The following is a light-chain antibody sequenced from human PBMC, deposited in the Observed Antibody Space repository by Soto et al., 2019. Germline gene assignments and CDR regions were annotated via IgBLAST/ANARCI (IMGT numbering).Light chain of an antibody. CDR1: SSDVGTYDF. CDR2: EVT. J-gene: IGLJ1*01. V-gene: IGLV2-8*01. Sequence: QSALTQAPASSGSPGQSVTISCTGASSDVGTYDFVSWYQPHPGKAPKLMIYEVTKRPSGVPDPFSGSRSGNTASLTVSGLQAEDEADYYCTSDAGSNNFDVFGTGTKVTVL. CDR3: TSDAGSNNFDV.